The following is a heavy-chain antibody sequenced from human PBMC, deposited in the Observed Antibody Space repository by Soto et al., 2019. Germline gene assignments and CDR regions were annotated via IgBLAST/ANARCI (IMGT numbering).Heavy chain of an antibody. CDR2: ISSSSSYI. CDR3: ARNFPQLRFLEWLFDY. J-gene: IGHJ4*02. CDR1: GFTFSSYS. Sequence: GGSLGLSSAASGFTFSSYSMNWVRQNPGKGLEWVSSISSSSSYIYYADSVKGRFTISRDNAKNSLYLQMNSLRAEDTAVYYCARNFPQLRFLEWLFDYWGQRTLVTVSS. V-gene: IGHV3-21*01. D-gene: IGHD3-3*01.